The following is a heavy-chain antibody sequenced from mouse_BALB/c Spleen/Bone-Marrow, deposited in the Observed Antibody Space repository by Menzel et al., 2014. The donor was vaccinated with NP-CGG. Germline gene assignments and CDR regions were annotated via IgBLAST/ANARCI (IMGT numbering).Heavy chain of an antibody. Sequence: EVKLMESGTVLARPGASVKMSCKASGYTFTSYWMHWVKQRPGQGLEWIGTIYPGNSDTTYNQKFKGKAKLTAVTSTSTAYMELSSLTNEDSAVYYRTTLARNYFDYWGQGTTLTVSS. CDR1: GYTFTSYW. D-gene: IGHD3-1*01. J-gene: IGHJ2*01. CDR2: IYPGNSDT. V-gene: IGHV1-5*01. CDR3: TTLARNYFDY.